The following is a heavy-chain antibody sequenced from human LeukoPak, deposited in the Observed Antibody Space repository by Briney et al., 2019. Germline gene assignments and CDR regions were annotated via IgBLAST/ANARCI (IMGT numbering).Heavy chain of an antibody. Sequence: PGGSLRLSCAASGITFSNYWMSWVRQAPGKGLEWVANIKEDGREKYYVDSVKGRFTISRDNAKNSLYLQMNSLRAEDTAVYYCARDRSSIAATGTLFDYWGRGTLVTVSS. CDR2: IKEDGREK. CDR1: GITFSNYW. CDR3: ARDRSSIAATGTLFDY. D-gene: IGHD6-13*01. J-gene: IGHJ4*02. V-gene: IGHV3-7*01.